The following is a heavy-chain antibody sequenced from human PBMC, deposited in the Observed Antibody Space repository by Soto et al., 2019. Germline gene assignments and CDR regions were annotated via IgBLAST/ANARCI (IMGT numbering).Heavy chain of an antibody. Sequence: SETLSLTCAVYGGSFSGYYWSWIRQPPWKGLEWIGEINHSGSTNYNPSLKSRVTISVDTSKNQFSLKLSSVTAADTAVYYCARGEEGGSSSEGYYYGMDVWGQGTTVTVSS. J-gene: IGHJ6*02. CDR1: GGSFSGYY. D-gene: IGHD6-6*01. CDR2: INHSGST. CDR3: ARGEEGGSSSEGYYYGMDV. V-gene: IGHV4-34*01.